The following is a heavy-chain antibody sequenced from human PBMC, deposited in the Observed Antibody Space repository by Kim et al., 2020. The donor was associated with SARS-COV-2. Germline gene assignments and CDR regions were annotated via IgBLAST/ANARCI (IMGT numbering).Heavy chain of an antibody. D-gene: IGHD3-22*01. V-gene: IGHV3-48*03. Sequence: GGSLRLSCAASGFTFSSYEMNWVRQAPGKGLEWVSYISSSGSTIYYADSVKGRFTISRDNAKNSLYLQMNSLRAEDTAVYYCAREPSTPYYYDSSGSHNWFDPWGQGTLVTVSS. CDR3: AREPSTPYYYDSSGSHNWFDP. J-gene: IGHJ5*02. CDR2: ISSSGSTI. CDR1: GFTFSSYE.